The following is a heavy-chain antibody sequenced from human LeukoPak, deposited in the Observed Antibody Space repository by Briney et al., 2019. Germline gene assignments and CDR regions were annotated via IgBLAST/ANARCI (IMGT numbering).Heavy chain of an antibody. D-gene: IGHD5-18*01. Sequence: GGSLRLSCAASGFTFDDYAMHWVRQAPGKGLEWVSGLSWKSGGIAYADSVKGRFTISRDNSKNTLYLQMNSLRAEDTAVYYCAKDWPWEFRGYSYGYGHDAFDIWGQGTMVTVSS. CDR1: GFTFDDYA. CDR3: AKDWPWEFRGYSYGYGHDAFDI. CDR2: LSWKSGGI. V-gene: IGHV3-9*01. J-gene: IGHJ3*02.